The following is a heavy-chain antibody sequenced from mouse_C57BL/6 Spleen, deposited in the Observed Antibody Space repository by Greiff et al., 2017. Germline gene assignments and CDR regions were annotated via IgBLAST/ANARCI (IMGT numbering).Heavy chain of an antibody. V-gene: IGHV5-6*01. CDR2: ISSGGSYT. CDR1: GFTFSSYG. J-gene: IGHJ2*01. CDR3: ARLIKGDYFDY. Sequence: EVKLMESGGDLVKPGGSLKLSCAASGFTFSSYGMSWVRQTPDKRLEWVATISSGGSYTYYPDSVKGRFTISRDNAKNTLYLQMSSLKSEDTAMYYCARLIKGDYFDYWGQGTTLTVSS.